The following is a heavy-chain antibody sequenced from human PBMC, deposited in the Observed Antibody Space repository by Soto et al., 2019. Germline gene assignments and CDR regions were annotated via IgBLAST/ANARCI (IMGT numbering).Heavy chain of an antibody. Sequence: QGLLIQSGAEVRRPGAAVKISCKASENTFTNFFFHWVRQAPGRSLEWLGMVNPTFGVTKYEQRFQGRLSMTGDTSTRTLFLEVRGLTSNDTALYFCARVTYGDYNFLDSWGQGTLVTVSS. CDR1: ENTFTNFF. CDR2: VNPTFGVT. V-gene: IGHV1-46*01. D-gene: IGHD4-17*01. J-gene: IGHJ5*01. CDR3: ARVTYGDYNFLDS.